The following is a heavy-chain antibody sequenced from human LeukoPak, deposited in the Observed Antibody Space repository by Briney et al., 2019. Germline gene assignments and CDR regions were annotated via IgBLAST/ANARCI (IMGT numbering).Heavy chain of an antibody. V-gene: IGHV3-21*06. CDR1: GFTFSSYS. Sequence: PGGSLRLSCAASGFTFSSYSMNWVRQAPGKGLEWVSSISSSSSYIYYADSAKGRFTISRDNAKNSLYLQMNSLRAEDTAVYYCARFGGGYGMDVWGQGTTVTVSS. D-gene: IGHD2-15*01. J-gene: IGHJ6*02. CDR3: ARFGGGYGMDV. CDR2: ISSSSSYI.